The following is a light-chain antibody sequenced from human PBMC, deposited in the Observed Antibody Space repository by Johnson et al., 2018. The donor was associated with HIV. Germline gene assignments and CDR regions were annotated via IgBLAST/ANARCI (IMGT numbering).Light chain of an antibody. CDR3: GTWDSSLSAYV. V-gene: IGLV1-51*01. CDR1: SSNIGNKY. CDR2: DNT. J-gene: IGLJ1*01. Sequence: HSVLTHPPSVSAAPGQKVTISCSGSSSNIGNKYVSWYQQLPGTAPKLLIYDNTKRPSGIPDRFSGSKSGTSATLGITGLQTGDEADYYCGTWDSSLSAYVFGTGTKVTVL.